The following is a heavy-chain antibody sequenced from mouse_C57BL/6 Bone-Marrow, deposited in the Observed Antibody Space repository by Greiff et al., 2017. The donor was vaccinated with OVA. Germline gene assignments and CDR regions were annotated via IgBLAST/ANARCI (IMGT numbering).Heavy chain of an antibody. J-gene: IGHJ2*01. CDR1: GYTFTDYY. CDR3: AREGIYYDYGFDY. Sequence: VQLQQSGPELVKPGASVKISCKASGYTFTDYYMNWVKQSHGKSLEWIGDINPNNGGTSYNQKFKGKATLTVDKSSSTAYMELRSLTSEDSAVYYCAREGIYYDYGFDYGGQGTTLTVSS. V-gene: IGHV1-26*01. D-gene: IGHD2-4*01. CDR2: INPNNGGT.